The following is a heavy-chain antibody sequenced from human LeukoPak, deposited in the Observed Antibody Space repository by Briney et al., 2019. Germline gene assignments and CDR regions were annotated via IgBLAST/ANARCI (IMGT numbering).Heavy chain of an antibody. CDR2: IYYSGST. V-gene: IGHV4-59*01. Sequence: SETLSLTCTVSGGSISSYYWSWIRQPPGKGLEWIGYIYYSGSTNYNPSLKSRATISVDTSKNQFSLKLSSVTAADTAVYYCARDYYRYFDYWGQGTLVTVSS. CDR1: GGSISSYY. J-gene: IGHJ4*02. CDR3: ARDYYRYFDY. D-gene: IGHD3-10*01.